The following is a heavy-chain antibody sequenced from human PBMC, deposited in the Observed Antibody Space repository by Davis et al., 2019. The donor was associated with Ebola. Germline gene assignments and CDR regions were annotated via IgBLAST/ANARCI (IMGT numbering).Heavy chain of an antibody. CDR1: GFTFSSYA. J-gene: IGHJ4*02. Sequence: GESLKISCAASGFTFSSYAMSWVRQAPGKGLEWVANIKQDESEKYYGDSVKGRFTISRDNAENSLYLQMHGLRVEDTAIYYCARDFGFWSGYSSWGQGILVTVSA. D-gene: IGHD3-3*01. CDR3: ARDFGFWSGYSS. CDR2: IKQDESEK. V-gene: IGHV3-7*01.